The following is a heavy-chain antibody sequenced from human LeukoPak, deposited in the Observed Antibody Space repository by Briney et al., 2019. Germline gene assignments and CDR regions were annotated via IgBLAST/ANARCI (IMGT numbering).Heavy chain of an antibody. J-gene: IGHJ4*02. CDR1: GFTFDDYA. D-gene: IGHD6-13*01. Sequence: PGGSLRLSCAASGFTFDDYAMHWVRQAPGKGLEWVSGISWNSGSIGYADSVKGRFTISRDNAKNSLYLQMNSLRAEDTALYYCAKELPYSSSWYGQRDYYFDYWGQGTLVTVSS. CDR3: AKELPYSSSWYGQRDYYFDY. CDR2: ISWNSGSI. V-gene: IGHV3-9*01.